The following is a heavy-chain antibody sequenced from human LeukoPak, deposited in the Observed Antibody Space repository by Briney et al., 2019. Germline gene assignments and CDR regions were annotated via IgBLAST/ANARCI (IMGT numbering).Heavy chain of an antibody. CDR1: GGSFSGYY. Sequence: SETLSFTCAVYGGSFSGYYWSWIRQPPGKGLEWIGEINHSGSTNYNPSLKSRVTISVDTSKNQFSLKLSSVTAADTAVYYCARSGIGSSEYSSSFVDYWGQGTLVTVSS. CDR3: ARSGIGSSEYSSSFVDY. D-gene: IGHD6-6*01. J-gene: IGHJ4*02. CDR2: INHSGST. V-gene: IGHV4-34*01.